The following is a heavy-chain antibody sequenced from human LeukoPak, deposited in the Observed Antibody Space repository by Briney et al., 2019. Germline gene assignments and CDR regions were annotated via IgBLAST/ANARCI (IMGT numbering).Heavy chain of an antibody. V-gene: IGHV1-18*01. D-gene: IGHD3-22*01. Sequence: ASVKVSCKASGYTFTSYGITWVRQAPGQGLEWMGWISAYNAYTYYAQKLQGRVTMTTDTSTSTAYMELRSLRSDDTGVYYCARDVLHRIHYDSSAYYPGSSYWGQGTLVTVSS. CDR1: GYTFTSYG. CDR2: ISAYNAYT. J-gene: IGHJ4*02. CDR3: ARDVLHRIHYDSSAYYPGSSY.